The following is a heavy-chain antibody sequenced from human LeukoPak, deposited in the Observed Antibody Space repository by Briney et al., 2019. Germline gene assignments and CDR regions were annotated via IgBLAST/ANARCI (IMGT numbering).Heavy chain of an antibody. D-gene: IGHD3-3*01. CDR3: IRDWRNLAFDH. J-gene: IGHJ4*01. Sequence: PGGSLRPSCVESRFTFSNFWMHWVRQAPGKGLVWVSRIRSDGSTTNYADSVKGRFTISRDNAKNTLYLQMNSLRAEDTAVYYCIRDWRNLAFDHWGHGTLVTVSS. CDR1: RFTFSNFW. CDR2: IRSDGSTT. V-gene: IGHV3-74*01.